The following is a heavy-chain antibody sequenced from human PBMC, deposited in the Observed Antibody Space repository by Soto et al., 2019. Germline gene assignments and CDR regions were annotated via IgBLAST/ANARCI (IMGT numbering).Heavy chain of an antibody. J-gene: IGHJ5*02. CDR2: IIPIFGTA. V-gene: IGHV1-69*13. CDR1: GGTFSSYA. D-gene: IGHD3-3*01. CDR3: ARALTYDDFWSGDNWLDR. Sequence: SVKVSCKASGGTFSSYAISWVRQTPGQGLEWMGGIIPIFGTANYAQKFQGRVTITADESTSTAYMELSSLRSEDTAVYYCARALTYDDFWSGDNWLDRWGQGTRVAVSS.